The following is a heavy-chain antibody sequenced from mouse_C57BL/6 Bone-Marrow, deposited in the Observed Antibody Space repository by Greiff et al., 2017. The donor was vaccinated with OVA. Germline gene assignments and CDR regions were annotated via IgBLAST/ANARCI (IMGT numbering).Heavy chain of an antibody. D-gene: IGHD1-1*01. CDR2: IYPGSGST. CDR3: ARPNYGSSNFDY. V-gene: IGHV1-55*01. CDR1: GYTFTSYW. Sequence: QVHVKQPGAELVKPGASVKMSCKASGYTFTSYWITWVKQRPGQGLEWIGDIYPGSGSTNYNEKFKSKATLTVDTSSSTAYMQLSSLTSEDSAVYYCARPNYGSSNFDYWGQGTTLTVSS. J-gene: IGHJ2*01.